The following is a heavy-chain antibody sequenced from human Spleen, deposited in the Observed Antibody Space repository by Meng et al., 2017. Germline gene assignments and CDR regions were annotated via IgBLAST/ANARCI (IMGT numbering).Heavy chain of an antibody. D-gene: IGHD3-10*01. Sequence: GESLKISCVASGFTFSDYAISWVRQAPGKGLEWVSGISGSGDSTDYADSVKGRFTISRDNSKKTLYLQMNSLRAEDTALYYCAKDRSDYYFDYWGQGTLVTVSS. CDR3: AKDRSDYYFDY. CDR2: ISGSGDST. CDR1: GFTFSDYA. J-gene: IGHJ4*02. V-gene: IGHV3-23*01.